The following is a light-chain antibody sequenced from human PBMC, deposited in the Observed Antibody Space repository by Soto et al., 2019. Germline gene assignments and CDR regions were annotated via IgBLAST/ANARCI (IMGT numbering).Light chain of an antibody. Sequence: EIVLTQSPGTLSLSPGERATLSCRASQSVSSTSLAWYQQKPGQAPRLLIYGASSRATGIPDRFSGSGSATDFSLTIRRLKPEDLAVYYCQQCHSSPPGAIGPGTKADIK. V-gene: IGKV3-20*01. CDR3: QQCHSSPPGA. CDR2: GAS. CDR1: QSVSSTS. J-gene: IGKJ3*01.